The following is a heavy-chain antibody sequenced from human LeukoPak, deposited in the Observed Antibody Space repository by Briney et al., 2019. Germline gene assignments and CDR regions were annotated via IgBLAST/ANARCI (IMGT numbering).Heavy chain of an antibody. CDR2: ISSSSSMI. CDR3: ARDYGDLPARVPYFDY. J-gene: IGHJ4*02. CDR1: GFTFSSYS. V-gene: IGHV3-48*02. D-gene: IGHD4-17*01. Sequence: GGSLRLSCAASGFTFSSYSMNWVRQAPGKGLEWVSYISSSSSMIYYADSVKGRFTISRDNAKNSLYLQMKSLRDEDTAIYYCARDYGDLPARVPYFDYWGQGALVTVSS.